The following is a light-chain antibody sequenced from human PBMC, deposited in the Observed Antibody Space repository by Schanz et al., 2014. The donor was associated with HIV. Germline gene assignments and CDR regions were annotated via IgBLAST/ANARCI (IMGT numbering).Light chain of an antibody. CDR2: EVN. J-gene: IGLJ2*01. Sequence: QSALTQPASVSGSPGQSITISCTGTSSDVGSYNLVSWYQQYPGKVPKLMIYEVNKRPSGVSNRFSGSKSGNTASLTISGLQAEDEADYYCAAWDDSLQGLLFGGGTKLTVL. CDR1: SSDVGSYNL. CDR3: AAWDDSLQGLL. V-gene: IGLV2-23*02.